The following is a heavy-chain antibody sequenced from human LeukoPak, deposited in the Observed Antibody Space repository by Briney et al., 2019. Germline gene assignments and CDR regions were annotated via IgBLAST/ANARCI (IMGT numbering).Heavy chain of an antibody. CDR1: GGSFSGYY. CDR2: INHSGST. V-gene: IGHV4-34*01. Sequence: SETLSLTCAVYGGSFSGYYWSWIRQPPGKGLEWIGEINHSGSTNYNPSLKSRVTISVDTSKNQFSLKLSSVTAADTAVYYCATAGPGYFDWTFDYWGQGTLVTVSS. D-gene: IGHD3-9*01. J-gene: IGHJ4*02. CDR3: ATAGPGYFDWTFDY.